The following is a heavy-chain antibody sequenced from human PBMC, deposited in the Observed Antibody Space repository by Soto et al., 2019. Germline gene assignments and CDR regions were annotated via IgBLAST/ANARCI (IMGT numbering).Heavy chain of an antibody. CDR1: GFTFSTYY. D-gene: IGHD2-8*01. J-gene: IGHJ5*01. CDR3: ARGPGVMGHFGFTYNWFDS. Sequence: QVQLVQSGTEVKKPGASVKVSCKASGFTFSTYYMHWVQRAPGQGLEWMGIINLSGGSTTYAQKFQGRVTMTRDTSATTVYMELSSLRSEDTAVYYCARGPGVMGHFGFTYNWFDSWGQGTLVTVSS. CDR2: INLSGGST. V-gene: IGHV1-46*03.